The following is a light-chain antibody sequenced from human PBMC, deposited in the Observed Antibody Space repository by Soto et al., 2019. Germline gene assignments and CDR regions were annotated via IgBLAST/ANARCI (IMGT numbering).Light chain of an antibody. J-gene: IGKJ5*01. V-gene: IGKV3-15*01. Sequence: EILMTQSPASLSVSPGERVTITCRASQSVSNNLTWYQQKPGQAPRLLIHAVSSRHTGIPASFSGSGSGTEFTLTISSLQPEDFATYYCQQYNNWPITFGQGTRLEIK. CDR1: QSVSNN. CDR3: QQYNNWPIT. CDR2: AVS.